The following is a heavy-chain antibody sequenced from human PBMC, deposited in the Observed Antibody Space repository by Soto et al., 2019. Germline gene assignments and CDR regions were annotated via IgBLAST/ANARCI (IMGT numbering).Heavy chain of an antibody. CDR1: GYTLTELS. CDR2: FDPEDGET. V-gene: IGHV1-24*01. Sequence: QVQLVQSGAEVKKPGASVKVSCKVSGYTLTELSMHWVRQAPGKGLEWMGGFDPEDGETIYAQKFQGRVTMTEDTSTDTAYMELSSLRSEDTAVYYCATHAYRDCTNGVCYSAFAEYWGQGTLVTVSS. CDR3: ATHAYRDCTNGVCYSAFAEY. J-gene: IGHJ4*02. D-gene: IGHD2-8*01.